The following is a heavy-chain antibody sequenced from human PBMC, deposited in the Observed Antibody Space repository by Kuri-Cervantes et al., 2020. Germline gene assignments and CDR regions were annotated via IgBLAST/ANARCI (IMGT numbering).Heavy chain of an antibody. D-gene: IGHD3-10*01. CDR3: AREGLEHGAWFGELFGIDY. CDR1: GFTFSSYA. CDR2: ISYDGSNK. J-gene: IGHJ4*02. V-gene: IGHV3-30*07. Sequence: GESLKISCAASGFTFSSYAMHWVRQAPGKGLEWVAVISYDGSNKYYADSVKGRFTISRDNSKNTLYLQMNSLRAEDTAVYYCAREGLEHGAWFGELFGIDYWGQGTLVTVSS.